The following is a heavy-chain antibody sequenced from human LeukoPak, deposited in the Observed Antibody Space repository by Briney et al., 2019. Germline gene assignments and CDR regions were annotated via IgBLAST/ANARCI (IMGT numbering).Heavy chain of an antibody. D-gene: IGHD6-19*01. CDR2: IRYDGSNK. CDR1: GFTFSSYG. Sequence: GGSLRLSCAASGFTFSSYGMHWVRQAPGKGLEWVAFIRYDGSNKYYADSVKGRFTISRDNSKNTLYLQMNSLRAEDTAVYYCAKVIGYIAVAPPFDYWGQGTLVTVSS. CDR3: AKVIGYIAVAPPFDY. V-gene: IGHV3-30*02. J-gene: IGHJ4*02.